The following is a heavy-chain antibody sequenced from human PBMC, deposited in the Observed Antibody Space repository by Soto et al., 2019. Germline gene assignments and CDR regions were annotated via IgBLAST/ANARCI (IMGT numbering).Heavy chain of an antibody. V-gene: IGHV3-13*01. CDR1: GFTFSSFD. CDR3: ARDGRPRSAYSSDYYYFSGMDV. CDR2: IGTAGDT. J-gene: IGHJ6*02. D-gene: IGHD3-3*01. Sequence: GGSLRLSCAASGFTFSSFDMHWVRQPTGRGLEWVSAIGTAGDTYYPGSVKGRFTISRDNAKNSLYLQMNSLRDEDTAVYFCARDGRPRSAYSSDYYYFSGMDVWGQGTTVTVSS.